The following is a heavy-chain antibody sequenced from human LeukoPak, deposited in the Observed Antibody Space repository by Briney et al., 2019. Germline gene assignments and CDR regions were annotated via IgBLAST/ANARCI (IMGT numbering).Heavy chain of an antibody. D-gene: IGHD5-24*01. CDR2: ISYDGSNE. Sequence: GGYLRRYCAASGFSFSSFAMHWVRPAPGKGREGVALISYDGSNEYYADPVEGRFTISRDNSKNTLYLQMNSLRAEDTAVYYCARDRLWATTPYYFDFWGQGTLVTVSS. CDR3: ARDRLWATTPYYFDF. CDR1: GFSFSSFA. J-gene: IGHJ4*02. V-gene: IGHV3-30*04.